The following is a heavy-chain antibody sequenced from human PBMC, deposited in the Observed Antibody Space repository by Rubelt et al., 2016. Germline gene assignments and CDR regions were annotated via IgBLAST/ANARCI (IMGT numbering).Heavy chain of an antibody. CDR2: IIPILGIA. D-gene: IGHD6-6*01. Sequence: QVQLVQSGAEVKKPGSSVKVSCKASGGTFSSYAISWVRQAPGQGLEWMGRIIPILGIANYAQKFQGRVPITADKSTSTAYMGLSSLRSEDTAVYYCARPRPGYYYGMDVWGQGTTVTVSS. CDR1: GGTFSSYA. J-gene: IGHJ6*02. CDR3: ARPRPGYYYGMDV. V-gene: IGHV1-69*04.